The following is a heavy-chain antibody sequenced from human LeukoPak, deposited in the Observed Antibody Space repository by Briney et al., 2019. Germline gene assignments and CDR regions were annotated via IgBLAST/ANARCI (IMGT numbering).Heavy chain of an antibody. Sequence: GESLKISCKGSGYSFTSYWIGWVRQMPGEGLEWMGIIYPGDSDTRYGPSFQGQVTISADKSISTAYLQWSSLKASDTAMYYCARRDYDILTGYYNRNYYFDYWGQGTLVTVSS. D-gene: IGHD3-9*01. V-gene: IGHV5-51*01. CDR3: ARRDYDILTGYYNRNYYFDY. CDR2: IYPGDSDT. J-gene: IGHJ4*02. CDR1: GYSFTSYW.